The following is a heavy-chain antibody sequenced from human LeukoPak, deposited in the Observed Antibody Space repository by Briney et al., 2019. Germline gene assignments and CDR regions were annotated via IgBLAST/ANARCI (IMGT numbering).Heavy chain of an antibody. CDR3: AELGITMIGGV. CDR1: GFTFSDYY. CDR2: ISYSGSTI. J-gene: IGHJ6*04. D-gene: IGHD3-10*02. V-gene: IGHV3-11*04. Sequence: GGSLRLSCVASGFTFSDYYMSWIRQAPGKGLERVSYISYSGSTIYYTDSVKGRFTISRDNAKNSLYLQMNSLRAEDTAVYYCAELGITMIGGVWGKGTTVTVSS.